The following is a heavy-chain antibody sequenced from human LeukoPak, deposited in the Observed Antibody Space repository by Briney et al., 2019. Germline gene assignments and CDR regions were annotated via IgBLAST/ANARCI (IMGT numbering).Heavy chain of an antibody. CDR2: ITSSSSTI. CDR3: ARILTTGTTVSY. D-gene: IGHD1-1*01. Sequence: GGSLRLSCAASGFTVSSNFMTWVRQAPGKGLEWVSYITSSSSTIYYADSVRGRFTISRDNARNSLYLQMNSLRAEDTAVYYCARILTTGTTVSYWGQGTLVTVSS. V-gene: IGHV3-48*01. CDR1: GFTVSSNF. J-gene: IGHJ4*02.